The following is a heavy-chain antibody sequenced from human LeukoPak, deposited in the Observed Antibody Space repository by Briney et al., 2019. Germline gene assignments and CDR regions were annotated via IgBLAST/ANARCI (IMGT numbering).Heavy chain of an antibody. CDR2: FDPEDGET. CDR1: GYTLTELS. CDR3: ATAPLNCSSTSCYRWADYYYYYMDV. V-gene: IGHV1-24*01. Sequence: GASVKVSCKVSGYTLTELSMHWVRQAPGKGLEWMGGFDPEDGETIYAQKFQGRVTMTEDTSTDTAYMELSSLRSEDTAVYYCATAPLNCSSTSCYRWADYYYYYMDVWGKGTTVTVSS. J-gene: IGHJ6*03. D-gene: IGHD2-2*02.